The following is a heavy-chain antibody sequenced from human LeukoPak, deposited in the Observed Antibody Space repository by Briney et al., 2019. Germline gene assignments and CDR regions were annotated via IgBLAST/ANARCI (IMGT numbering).Heavy chain of an antibody. V-gene: IGHV3-74*01. J-gene: IGHJ4*02. CDR1: GFTFSSYW. D-gene: IGHD1-26*01. Sequence: GGSLRLSYAASGFTFSSYWMHWVRQAPGKGLVWASRINSDGSSTSYADSVKGRFTISRDNAKNTLYLQMSSQRAEDTAVYYCARGRSGSYFDYWGQGTLVTVSS. CDR2: INSDGSST. CDR3: ARGRSGSYFDY.